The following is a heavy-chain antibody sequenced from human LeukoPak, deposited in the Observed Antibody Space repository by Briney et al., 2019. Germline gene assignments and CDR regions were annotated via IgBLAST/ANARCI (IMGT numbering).Heavy chain of an antibody. J-gene: IGHJ3*02. CDR1: GGSISSSSYY. CDR3: ARPYCHSTNCYKFDAFDI. D-gene: IGHD2-2*02. CDR2: IYYSGST. Sequence: SETLSLTCTVSGGSISSSSYYWGWIRQPPGKGLEWLGSIYYSGSTYYNPSLKSRVTISVDTSKNQFSLKLSSVTAADTAVYYCARPYCHSTNCYKFDAFDIWGQGTMVTVSS. V-gene: IGHV4-39*01.